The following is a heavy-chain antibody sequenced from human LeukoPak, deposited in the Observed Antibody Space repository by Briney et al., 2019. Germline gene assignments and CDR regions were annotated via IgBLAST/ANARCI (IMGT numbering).Heavy chain of an antibody. V-gene: IGHV3-53*01. J-gene: IGHJ4*02. CDR3: AKDAYYYDSSGSTFFDY. CDR2: IYSGGST. Sequence: GGSLRLSCAASGFPVSSNYMSWVRQAPGKGLEWVSVIYSGGSTYYADSVKGRFTISRDNSKNTLYLQMNSLRAEDTAVYYCAKDAYYYDSSGSTFFDYWGQGTLVTVSS. CDR1: GFPVSSNY. D-gene: IGHD3-22*01.